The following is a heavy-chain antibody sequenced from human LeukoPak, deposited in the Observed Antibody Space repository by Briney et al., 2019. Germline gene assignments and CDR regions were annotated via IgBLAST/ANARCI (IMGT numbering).Heavy chain of an antibody. CDR2: ISSGGSAI. CDR1: GFTFSSYE. D-gene: IGHD5-12*01. Sequence: GGSLTETCAASGFTFSSYEMNWVRQAPGKGLEWVSYISSGGSAIYYADSVKGRFTISRDNAKNSLYLQMNSLRAEDTAVYYCARDGYNSYSYYIAVWGKGTMVTAPS. J-gene: IGHJ6*03. V-gene: IGHV3-48*03. CDR3: ARDGYNSYSYYIAV.